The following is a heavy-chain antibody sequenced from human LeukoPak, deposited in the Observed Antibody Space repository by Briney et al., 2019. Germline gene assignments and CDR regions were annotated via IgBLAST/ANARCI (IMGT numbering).Heavy chain of an antibody. V-gene: IGHV3-48*03. J-gene: IGHJ4*02. D-gene: IGHD6-13*01. CDR3: ARSLAAGMFDY. CDR1: GFTFSSYE. CDR2: ISSSGSTI. Sequence: GGSLRLSCAASGFTFSSYEMNWVRQAPGKGLEWVSYISSSGSTIYYADSVKGRFTISRDNAKNSLYLQMNSLRAEDTAVYYCARSLAAGMFDYWGQGTLVTVSS.